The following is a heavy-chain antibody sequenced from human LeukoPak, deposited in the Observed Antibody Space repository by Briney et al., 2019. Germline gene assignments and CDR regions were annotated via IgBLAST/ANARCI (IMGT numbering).Heavy chain of an antibody. CDR1: GFKFNSYW. V-gene: IGHV3-74*01. Sequence: GGSLRLSCAVSGFKFNSYWMNWVRQVPGKGLVWVAHINTHGNTANYADSVKGRFTISRDNAKSTLYLQMNSLRAEDTALYYCAKAKRGSGWYYFDYWGQGTLVTVSS. CDR2: INTHGNTA. J-gene: IGHJ4*02. CDR3: AKAKRGSGWYYFDY. D-gene: IGHD6-19*01.